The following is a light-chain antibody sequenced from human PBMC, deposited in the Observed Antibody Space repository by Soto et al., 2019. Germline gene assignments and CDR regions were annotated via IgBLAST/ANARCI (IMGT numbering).Light chain of an antibody. J-gene: IGKJ3*01. Sequence: PGERATLSCRASQIVTINSVAWYQQKPGQPPRLLIYAASTRASAIPDRFSGSGSGTDFTLTISRLQPEDFALYYCQQYGDSPFTFGPGTRVDVK. CDR3: QQYGDSPFT. CDR1: QIVTINS. V-gene: IGKV3-20*01. CDR2: AAS.